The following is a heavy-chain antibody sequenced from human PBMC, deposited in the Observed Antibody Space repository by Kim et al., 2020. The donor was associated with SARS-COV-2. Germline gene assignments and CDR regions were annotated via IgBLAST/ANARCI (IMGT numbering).Heavy chain of an antibody. Sequence: SETLSLTCTVSGGSISSSSYYWGWIRQPPGKGLEWIGSIYYSGGSYYNPSLKSRVTISVDTSKNQFSLKLSSVTAADTAMYYCDAKHSTGWSDGFDFFGLGKMGSVSS. CDR2: IYYSGGS. CDR3: DAKHSTGWSDGFDF. CDR1: GGSISSSSYY. J-gene: IGHJ3*01. D-gene: IGHD6-19*01. V-gene: IGHV4-39*01.